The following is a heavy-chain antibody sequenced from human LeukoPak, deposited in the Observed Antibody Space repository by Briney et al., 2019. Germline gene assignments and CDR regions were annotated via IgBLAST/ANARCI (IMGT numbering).Heavy chain of an antibody. Sequence: PSETLSLTCTVSGGSISSGSYYWSWIRQPAGKGLEWIGRIYTSGSTNYNPSLKSRVTISVDTSKNQFSLKLSSVTAADTAVYYCARGVYYGSGISDTVEVPFDPWGQGTLVTVSS. V-gene: IGHV4-61*02. CDR3: ARGVYYGSGISDTVEVPFDP. D-gene: IGHD3-10*01. CDR2: IYTSGST. J-gene: IGHJ5*02. CDR1: GGSISSGSYY.